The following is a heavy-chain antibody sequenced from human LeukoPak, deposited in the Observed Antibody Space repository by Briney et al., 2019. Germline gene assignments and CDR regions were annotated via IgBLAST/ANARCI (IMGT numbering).Heavy chain of an antibody. CDR2: IYYRGNT. CDR3: ARVAAHWFDP. V-gene: IGHV4-30-4*08. CDR1: GGSISSSSYY. J-gene: IGHJ5*02. Sequence: SETLSLTCTVSGGSISSSSYYWGWIRQPPGKGLEWIGFIYYRGNTYYNPSLKSRVTISIDTVRDHFSLRLSSVTAADPAVYYCARVAAHWFDPWGQGTLVTVSS. D-gene: IGHD6-25*01.